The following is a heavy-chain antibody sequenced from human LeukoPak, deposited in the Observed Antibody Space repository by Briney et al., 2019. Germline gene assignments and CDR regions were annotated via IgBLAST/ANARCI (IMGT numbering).Heavy chain of an antibody. CDR1: GGSFSTYY. D-gene: IGHD3-10*02. CDR3: ARDVRSFYGMDV. V-gene: IGHV4-34*01. CDR2: INHTGGT. J-gene: IGHJ6*02. Sequence: ASETLSLTCGVYGGSFSTYYWSWIRQSPGKGLEWIGEINHTGGTNYNPSLKSRVTISVDTSKNQFSLKLSSVTAADTAVYFCARDVRSFYGMDVWGQGTTVTVSS.